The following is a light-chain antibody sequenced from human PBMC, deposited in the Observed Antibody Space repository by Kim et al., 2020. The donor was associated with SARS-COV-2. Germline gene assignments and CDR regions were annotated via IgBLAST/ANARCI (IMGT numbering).Light chain of an antibody. J-gene: IGLJ3*02. CDR3: QSYDSSNPWV. V-gene: IGLV6-57*02. CDR2: ADD. Sequence: VTISSTTVSGSIASVYVHGYWQHPGSAPTLVIYADDQNQCSVAERFSGSIDSSSNSASLTISGLKAEDEADYYCQSYDSSNPWVFGGGTKLTVL. CDR1: SGSIASVY.